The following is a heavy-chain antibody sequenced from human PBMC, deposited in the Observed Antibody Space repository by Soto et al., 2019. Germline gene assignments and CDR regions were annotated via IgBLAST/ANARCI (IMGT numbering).Heavy chain of an antibody. D-gene: IGHD6-6*01. Sequence: GASVKVSCKASGGTFSSYTISWVRQAPGQGLEWMGRIIPILGIANYAQKFQGRVTITADKSTSTAYMELSSLRSEDTAVYYCTLGRGGYSSSSSPNWGQGILVTVSS. CDR2: IIPILGIA. V-gene: IGHV1-69*02. J-gene: IGHJ4*02. CDR3: TLGRGGYSSSSSPN. CDR1: GGTFSSYT.